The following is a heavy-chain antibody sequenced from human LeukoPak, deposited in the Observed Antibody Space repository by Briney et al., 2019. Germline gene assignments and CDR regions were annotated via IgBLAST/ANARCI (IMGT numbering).Heavy chain of an antibody. D-gene: IGHD2-2*01. V-gene: IGHV3-33*08. CDR1: GFTFSSYA. J-gene: IGHJ6*02. CDR3: ARDLGDIVVVPAAIHQNYYYGMDV. CDR2: IWYDGSNK. Sequence: GRSLRLSCAASGFTFSSYAMHWVRQAPGKGLEWVAVIWYDGSNKYYADSVKGRFTISRDNSKNTLYLQMNSLRAEDTAVYYCARDLGDIVVVPAAIHQNYYYGMDVWGQGTTVTVSS.